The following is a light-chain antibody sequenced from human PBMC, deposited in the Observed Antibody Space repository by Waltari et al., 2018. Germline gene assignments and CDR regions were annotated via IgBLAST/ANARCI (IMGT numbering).Light chain of an antibody. CDR2: RSD. CDR3: ASWDDSLNGHWV. CDR1: ASNIGGNL. V-gene: IGLV1-44*01. Sequence: QSVLTQPPSASGTPGQRVTISCSGSASNIGGNLVNWYQQLPGKAPKLLIYRSDQRPSGVPDRFSGSKAGTPASLAISGLQSEDEADYYCASWDDSLNGHWVFGGGTKVTVL. J-gene: IGLJ3*02.